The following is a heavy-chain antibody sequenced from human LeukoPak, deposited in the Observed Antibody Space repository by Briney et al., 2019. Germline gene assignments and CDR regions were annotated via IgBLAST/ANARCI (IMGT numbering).Heavy chain of an antibody. D-gene: IGHD4-17*01. CDR2: FISSSSPI. CDR1: GFLYRVYE. J-gene: IGHJ4*02. V-gene: IGHV3-48*03. CDR3: ARLPVTDKVDY. Sequence: SGGSVSLPCAVCGFLYRVYEVIWVRGSRGKGLEGFLYFISSSSPIYYEDSVKGRFTISRNNANNSLYLQMNSRRAEDTAVYYCARLPVTDKVDYWGQGTLVTVSS.